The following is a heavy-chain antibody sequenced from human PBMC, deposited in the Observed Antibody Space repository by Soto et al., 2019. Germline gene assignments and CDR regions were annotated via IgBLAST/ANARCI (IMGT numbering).Heavy chain of an antibody. V-gene: IGHV4-4*02. CDR2: IYHSGST. D-gene: IGHD3-22*01. Sequence: PSENLSLTCAVSGGSISSSNWWSWVRHPPGKGLEWIGEIYHSGSTNYNPSLKSRVTISVDKSKNQFSPKLSSVTAADTAVYYCARNTQYYYDSSGYSGYYYYGMDVWGQGTTV. J-gene: IGHJ6*02. CDR1: GGSISSSNW. CDR3: ARNTQYYYDSSGYSGYYYYGMDV.